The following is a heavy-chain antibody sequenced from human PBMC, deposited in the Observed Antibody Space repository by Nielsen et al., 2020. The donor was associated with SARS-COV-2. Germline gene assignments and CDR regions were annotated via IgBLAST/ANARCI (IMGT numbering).Heavy chain of an antibody. CDR2: IYYRSKWFY. CDR3: TRDPGYYHGMDV. CDR1: GDSLSSNTAA. J-gene: IGHJ6*02. Sequence: SQTLSLTRAISGDSLSSNTAAWNWIRQSPSRGLEWLGRIYYRSKWFYEYATFVRSRITIDPDTSKNHFSLHLNSVTSEDTAMYYCTRDPGYYHGMDVWGQRTTVIVSS. V-gene: IGHV6-1*01.